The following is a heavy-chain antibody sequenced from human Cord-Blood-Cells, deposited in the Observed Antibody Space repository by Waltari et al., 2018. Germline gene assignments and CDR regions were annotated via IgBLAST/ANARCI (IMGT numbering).Heavy chain of an antibody. CDR1: GGTFSSYA. J-gene: IGHJ2*01. CDR2: IIPIFGTA. V-gene: IGHV1-69*01. D-gene: IGHD3-10*01. Sequence: QVQLVQSGAEVKKPGSSVKVSCKASGGTFSSYAISWVRQAPGQGLEWMGGIIPIFGTANYAQKFQGRVTITADESTSTAYMELSSLRSEDTAVYYCVRGGSGSYYPNYWYFDLWGRGTLVTVSS. CDR3: VRGGSGSYYPNYWYFDL.